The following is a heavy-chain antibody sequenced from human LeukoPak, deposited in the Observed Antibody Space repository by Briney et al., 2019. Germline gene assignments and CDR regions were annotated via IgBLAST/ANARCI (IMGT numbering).Heavy chain of an antibody. Sequence: SGGPLTLSCTAYGYIFSDYSMNWVRQAPGKGLEWISYITSTSNTIQYADSVRGRFTISRGNAKNSLSLQMNSLRDEDTAVYYCARDRPYGGVGDFDYWGQGTLVTVSS. CDR2: ITSTSNTI. V-gene: IGHV3-48*02. D-gene: IGHD3-16*01. J-gene: IGHJ4*02. CDR3: ARDRPYGGVGDFDY. CDR1: GYIFSDYS.